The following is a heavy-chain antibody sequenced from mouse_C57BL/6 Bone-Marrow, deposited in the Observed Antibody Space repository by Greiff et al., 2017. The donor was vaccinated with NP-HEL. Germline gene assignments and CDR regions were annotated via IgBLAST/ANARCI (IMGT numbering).Heavy chain of an antibody. CDR1: GYTFTSYG. CDR3: VKGTTMVTTDAMDY. CDR2: IYPRSGNT. V-gene: IGHV1-81*01. D-gene: IGHD2-2*01. J-gene: IGHJ4*01. Sequence: QVQLQQSGAELARPGASVKLSCKASGYTFTSYGISWVKQRTGQGLEWIGEIYPRSGNTYYNEKFKGKATMTADKSSSTAYMELLSLTSDDSSVYFCVKGTTMVTTDAMDYWGQGTSVTVSS.